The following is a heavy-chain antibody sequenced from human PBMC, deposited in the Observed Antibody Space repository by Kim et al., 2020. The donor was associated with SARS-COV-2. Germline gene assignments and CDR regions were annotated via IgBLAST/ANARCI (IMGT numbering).Heavy chain of an antibody. Sequence: ASVKVSCKTSGYTFPDNFIHWVRQAPGQGLEWMGRINPDSGGTDYSQNFQGRIIMTRDTSDNTAYMELSRLRSDDTAMYFCTRPLTDSHTRFDSWGQGTL. CDR2: INPDSGGT. CDR3: TRPLTDSHTRFDS. CDR1: GYTFPDNF. D-gene: IGHD3-9*01. J-gene: IGHJ4*02. V-gene: IGHV1-2*06.